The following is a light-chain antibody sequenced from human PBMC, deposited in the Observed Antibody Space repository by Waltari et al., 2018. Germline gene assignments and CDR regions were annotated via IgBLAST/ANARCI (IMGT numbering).Light chain of an antibody. CDR1: QVIRDS. CDR2: AAS. Sequence: DIQMTHSPPPLSASVGDRVTITCRASQVIRDSLAWYQQKPGKAPKLLLYAASKLESGVPSRFSGGGSGTDYTLTITSLQPEDFATYFCQQYNSVPRTFGQGTKVEIK. J-gene: IGKJ1*01. CDR3: QQYNSVPRT. V-gene: IGKV1-NL1*01.